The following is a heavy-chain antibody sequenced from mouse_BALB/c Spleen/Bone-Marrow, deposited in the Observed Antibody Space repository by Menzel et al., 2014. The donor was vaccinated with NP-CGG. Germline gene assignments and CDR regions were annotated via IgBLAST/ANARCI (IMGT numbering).Heavy chain of an antibody. CDR3: TRPRYPFYAMDS. D-gene: IGHD2-14*01. CDR1: GFTFNSNT. J-gene: IGHJ4*01. V-gene: IGHV5-12-2*01. Sequence: EVMLVESGGGLVQPGGSLKLSCAASGFTFNSNTMSWVRQTPEKRLEWVAHITDGGGATYYLDTVKGRFTISRDSAKNTLYLQMSSLKSEDTAMYYCTRPRYPFYAMDSWGQGTSVTVSS. CDR2: ITDGGGAT.